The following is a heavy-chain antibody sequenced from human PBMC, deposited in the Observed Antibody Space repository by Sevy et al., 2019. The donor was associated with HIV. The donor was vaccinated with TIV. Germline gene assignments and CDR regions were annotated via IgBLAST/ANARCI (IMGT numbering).Heavy chain of an antibody. J-gene: IGHJ5*02. D-gene: IGHD6-13*01. CDR2: ISAYNGNT. CDR3: ARCSDSSSWYLVRRTNNWFDP. V-gene: IGHV1-18*01. CDR1: GYTFTSYG. Sequence: ASVKVSCKASGYTFTSYGISWVRQAPGQGLEWMGWISAYNGNTNYAQKLQGRVTMTTDTSTSTAYMELRSLRSDETAVYYCARCSDSSSWYLVRRTNNWFDPWGQGTLVTVSS.